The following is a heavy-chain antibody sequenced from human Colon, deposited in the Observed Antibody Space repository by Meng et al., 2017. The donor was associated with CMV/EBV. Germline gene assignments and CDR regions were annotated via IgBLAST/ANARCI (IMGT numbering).Heavy chain of an antibody. CDR1: GVTVNSNY. Sequence: GESLKISCAASGVTVNSNYMSWVRQAPGKGLEWVSVIYSGGSTYYADSVKGRFTISRDNSKNTLYLQMNSLRAEDTAVYYCARLTTLAHFDYWGQGTLVTVSS. CDR3: ARLTTLAHFDY. CDR2: IYSGGST. J-gene: IGHJ4*02. V-gene: IGHV3-53*01. D-gene: IGHD1-14*01.